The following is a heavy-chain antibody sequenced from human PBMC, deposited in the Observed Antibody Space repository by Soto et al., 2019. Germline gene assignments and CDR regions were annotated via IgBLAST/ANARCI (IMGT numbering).Heavy chain of an antibody. D-gene: IGHD6-13*01. V-gene: IGHV4-4*02. CDR3: ATSARYSTSLYMPDY. J-gene: IGHJ4*02. CDR1: SGSISSNW. CDR2: IYHSGST. Sequence: SETLSLTCAVSSGSISSNWWSWVRQPPGKGLEWIGEIYHSGSTNYNPSLNSRVTISVDKSKNHFSLDLSSVTAADTAVYYCATSARYSTSLYMPDYWGQGTLVTVSS.